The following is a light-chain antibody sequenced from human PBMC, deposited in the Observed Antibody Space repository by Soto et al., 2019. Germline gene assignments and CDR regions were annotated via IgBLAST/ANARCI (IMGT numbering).Light chain of an antibody. CDR2: DVS. V-gene: IGLV2-11*01. J-gene: IGLJ3*02. Sequence: QSALTQPRSVSGSPGQSVTISCTGTSSDVGGYNYVSWYQQHPGKAPKLMIYDVSKRPSGVPDRFSGSKSGNTASLTISGLQAEDEADYYCCSYAGSYTTGVFGVGTQVTFL. CDR3: CSYAGSYTTGV. CDR1: SSDVGGYNY.